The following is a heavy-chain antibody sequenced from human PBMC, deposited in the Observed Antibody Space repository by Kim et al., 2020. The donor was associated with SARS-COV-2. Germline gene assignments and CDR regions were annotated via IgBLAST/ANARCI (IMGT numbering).Heavy chain of an antibody. Sequence: VKGRCTISRDNSKNTLYLQMNSLRAEDTAVYYCARGQGGWYGDTVGYFDYWGQGTLVTVSS. CDR3: ARGQGGWYGDTVGYFDY. J-gene: IGHJ4*02. D-gene: IGHD4-17*01. V-gene: IGHV3-66*01.